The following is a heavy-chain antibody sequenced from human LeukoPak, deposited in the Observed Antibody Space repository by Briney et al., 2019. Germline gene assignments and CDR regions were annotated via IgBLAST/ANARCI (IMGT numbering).Heavy chain of an antibody. J-gene: IGHJ5*02. CDR3: ARSSAAEGPTHNWFGP. Sequence: SETLSLTCSVSGGSISSSSNYWGWIRQPPGKGLEWIGSIYYSGDTYYNPSLRSRVIISVDTSKNQFSLKLTSVTAADTAAYYCARSSAAEGPTHNWFGPWGQGTLVTVSS. CDR2: IYYSGDT. D-gene: IGHD6-13*01. CDR1: GGSISSSSNY. V-gene: IGHV4-39*01.